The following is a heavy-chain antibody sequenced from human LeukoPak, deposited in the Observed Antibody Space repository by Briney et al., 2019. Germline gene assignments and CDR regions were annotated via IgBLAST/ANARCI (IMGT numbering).Heavy chain of an antibody. J-gene: IGHJ4*02. CDR2: TYYRSKWYN. V-gene: IGHV6-1*01. D-gene: IGHD3-22*01. Sequence: SQTLSLTFAISGDRVSGNSAAWNWIRQSPSRGLEWLGRTYYRSKWYNDYAVSVKSRITINPDTSKNQFSLQLNSVTPEDTAVYYCAREGRYYDSSGYYRTDYYFDYWGQGTLVTVSS. CDR1: GDRVSGNSAA. CDR3: AREGRYYDSSGYYRTDYYFDY.